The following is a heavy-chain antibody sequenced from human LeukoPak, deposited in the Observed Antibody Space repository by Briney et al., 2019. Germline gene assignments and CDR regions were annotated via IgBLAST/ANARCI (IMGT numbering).Heavy chain of an antibody. V-gene: IGHV3-30*04. D-gene: IGHD2-2*01. CDR3: ARDFYCSSTSCADY. Sequence: GRSLRLSCAASGFTFSSYAMHWVRQAPGKGLEWVAVISYDGSNKYYADPVKGRITISRDNSKNTLYLQMNSLRAEDTAVYYCARDFYCSSTSCADYWGQGTLVTVSS. CDR2: ISYDGSNK. J-gene: IGHJ4*02. CDR1: GFTFSSYA.